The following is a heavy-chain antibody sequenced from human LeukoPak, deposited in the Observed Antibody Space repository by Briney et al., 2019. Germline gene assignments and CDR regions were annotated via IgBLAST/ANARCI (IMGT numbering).Heavy chain of an antibody. D-gene: IGHD6-19*01. Sequence: GGSLRLSCVASGFTFSPYSINWIRQAPGKGLEWVAYINAMRTTYYADSVAGRLTISRDNAKNSVSLQMNSLRVEDTAVYYCARSVEGSFDYWGQGTVVTVSS. CDR2: INAMRTT. V-gene: IGHV3-48*01. CDR3: ARSVEGSFDY. J-gene: IGHJ4*02. CDR1: GFTFSPYS.